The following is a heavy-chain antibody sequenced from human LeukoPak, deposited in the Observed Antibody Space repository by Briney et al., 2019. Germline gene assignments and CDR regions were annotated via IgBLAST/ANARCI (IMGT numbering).Heavy chain of an antibody. CDR1: GFTFSGSA. Sequence: PGGSLKLSSAASGFTFSGSAMHWVRQASGKGLEWVGRIRSKANSYATAYAASVKGRFTISRDDSKNTAYLQMNSLKTEDTAVYYCTREGGGLLWFGELDYWGQGTLVTVSS. D-gene: IGHD3-10*01. CDR2: IRSKANSYAT. J-gene: IGHJ4*02. CDR3: TREGGGLLWFGELDY. V-gene: IGHV3-73*01.